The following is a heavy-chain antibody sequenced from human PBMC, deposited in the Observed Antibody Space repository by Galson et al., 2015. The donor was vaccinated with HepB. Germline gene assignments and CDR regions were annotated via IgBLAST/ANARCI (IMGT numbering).Heavy chain of an antibody. V-gene: IGHV3-23*01. D-gene: IGHD6-19*01. CDR1: GFSFSSYA. CDR3: AKDKDSSGWPDYHFDY. Sequence: SLRLSCEASGFSFSSYALTWVRQAPGKGLEGVSTNRGRGDGTYYADSGKGRFTISRDNSKNTLYLQLNSLRAEDTAVYYCAKDKDSSGWPDYHFDYWGQGTLVTVSS. J-gene: IGHJ4*02. CDR2: NRGRGDGT.